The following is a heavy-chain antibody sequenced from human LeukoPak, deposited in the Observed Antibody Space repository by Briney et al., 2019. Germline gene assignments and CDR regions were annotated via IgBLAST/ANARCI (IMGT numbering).Heavy chain of an antibody. CDR3: ARCFTARPFDY. CDR1: GGSISSYY. CDR2: IYYSGST. Sequence: SETLSLTCTVSGGSISSYYWSWIRQPPGKGLEWIGYIYYSGSTNYNPSLKSRVTISVDTSKNQFSLKLRSVTAADTAVYYCARCFTARPFDYWGQGTLVTVSS. J-gene: IGHJ4*02. D-gene: IGHD2-21*02. V-gene: IGHV4-59*01.